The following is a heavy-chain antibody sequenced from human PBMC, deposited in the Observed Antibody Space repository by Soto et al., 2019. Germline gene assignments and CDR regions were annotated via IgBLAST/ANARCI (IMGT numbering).Heavy chain of an antibody. Sequence: QVQLVQSGAEVKKPGASVKVSCKASGYTFTSYGISWVRQAPGQGLEWMGWISAYNGNTNYAQKLQGRVTMTTDTSTSTAYMELRRLRSDDTAVYYCASGGVPSNDIVVVHDLLMDVWGKGTTVTVSS. J-gene: IGHJ6*03. CDR3: ASGGVPSNDIVVVHDLLMDV. V-gene: IGHV1-18*01. D-gene: IGHD2-2*01. CDR1: GYTFTSYG. CDR2: ISAYNGNT.